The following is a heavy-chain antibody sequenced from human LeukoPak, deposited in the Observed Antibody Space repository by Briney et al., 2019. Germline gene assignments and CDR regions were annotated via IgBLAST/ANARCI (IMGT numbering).Heavy chain of an antibody. V-gene: IGHV3-15*01. CDR2: IKGKTDVGTI. J-gene: IGHJ4*02. D-gene: IGHD1-7*01. CDR3: TAGTGTSDFDY. CDR1: GLTFSSYA. Sequence: GGSLRLSCAASGLTFSSYAVSWVRQAPGKGLEWVGRIKGKTDVGTIDYAAPVKGRFTISRDDSENTISLQMNSLKTEDTAVYYCTAGTGTSDFDYWGQGTLVTVSS.